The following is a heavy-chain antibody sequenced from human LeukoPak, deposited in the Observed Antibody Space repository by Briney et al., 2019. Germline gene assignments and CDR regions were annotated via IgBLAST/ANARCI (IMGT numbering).Heavy chain of an antibody. Sequence: SVKVSCKASGGTFSSYAINCVRQAPGQGLEWMGGIIPIFGTANYAQNFQGRLTITADESTSTAYMELSSLRSEDTAAYYCARDRGYCSGGSCYGPHDYWGQGTLVTVSS. D-gene: IGHD2-15*01. CDR3: ARDRGYCSGGSCYGPHDY. CDR2: IIPIFGTA. J-gene: IGHJ4*02. CDR1: GGTFSSYA. V-gene: IGHV1-69*13.